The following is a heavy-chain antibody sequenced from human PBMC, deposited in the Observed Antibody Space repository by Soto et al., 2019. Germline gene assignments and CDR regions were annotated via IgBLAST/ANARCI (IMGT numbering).Heavy chain of an antibody. J-gene: IGHJ6*01. CDR1: SGPSKSHN. Sequence: QVQVQQSGPGLVKPSETLSLTCTVSSGPSKSHNWGWIRQPPGRGLEWIGYVYDTWSTSYTPSLKSRVTVSAATSTNRISLTLRFVTAADPAVYYCVRQGIGFLHGLVDVWGQGTTVIVSS. D-gene: IGHD3-10*01. V-gene: IGHV4-59*08. CDR2: VYDTWST. CDR3: VRQGIGFLHGLVDV.